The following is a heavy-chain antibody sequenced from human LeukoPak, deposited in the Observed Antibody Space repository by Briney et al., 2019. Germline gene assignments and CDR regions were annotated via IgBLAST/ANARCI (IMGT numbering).Heavy chain of an antibody. CDR2: MYYTGST. J-gene: IGHJ3*02. V-gene: IGHV4-59*01. CDR3: ARDRRTSSTPNDAFDI. CDR1: GGSISSYY. D-gene: IGHD6-13*01. Sequence: SETLSLTCTVSGGSISSYYWSWIRQPPGKGLERIGYMYYTGSTNYNPSLESRVTISVDRSKNQFSLKLSSVTAADTARYYCARDRRTSSTPNDAFDIWGQGTLVTVSS.